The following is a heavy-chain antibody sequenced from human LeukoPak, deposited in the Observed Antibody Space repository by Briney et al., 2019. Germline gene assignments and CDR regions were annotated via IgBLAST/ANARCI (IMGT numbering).Heavy chain of an antibody. D-gene: IGHD6-19*01. CDR2: INPNSGGT. CDR1: GYTVTSYG. CDR3: ARSPGIAVAGVYNWFDP. Sequence: ASVKVSCKASGYTVTSYGISWVRQAPGQGLEWRGWINPNSGGTNYAQKFQGRVTMTRDTSISTAYMELSRLRSDDTAVYYCARSPGIAVAGVYNWFDPWGQGTLVTVSS. V-gene: IGHV1-2*02. J-gene: IGHJ5*02.